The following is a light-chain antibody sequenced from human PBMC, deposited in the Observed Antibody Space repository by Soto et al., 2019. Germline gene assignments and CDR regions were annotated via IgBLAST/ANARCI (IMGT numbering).Light chain of an antibody. CDR1: QSISNC. Sequence: DIQMTQSPSSLSASVGDRVTITCRARQSISNCLNWYQLKPGKVPKLLIYAASTLQTGVPSRFSGSGSGTDFTLTISSLQPEDSASYYCQQSYSSWATFGGGTKVEIK. V-gene: IGKV1-39*01. CDR3: QQSYSSWAT. J-gene: IGKJ4*01. CDR2: AAS.